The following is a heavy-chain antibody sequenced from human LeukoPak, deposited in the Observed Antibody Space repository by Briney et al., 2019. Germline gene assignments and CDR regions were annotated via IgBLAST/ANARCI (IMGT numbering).Heavy chain of an antibody. J-gene: IGHJ6*02. CDR1: GFTFSSYA. Sequence: GGSLRLSCAASGFTFSSYAMSWVRQAPGKGLEWVSAISGSGGSTYYADSVKGRFTISRDNAKNSLYLQMNSLRDEDTAVYYCARDKEFSLYYGMDVWGQGTTVTVSS. V-gene: IGHV3-23*01. D-gene: IGHD3-10*01. CDR3: ARDKEFSLYYGMDV. CDR2: ISGSGGST.